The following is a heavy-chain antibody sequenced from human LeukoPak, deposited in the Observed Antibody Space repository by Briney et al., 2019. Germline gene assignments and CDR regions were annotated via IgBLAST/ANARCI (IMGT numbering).Heavy chain of an antibody. CDR3: ARDKSRTYGSADAFDI. CDR1: GGSLSSYY. D-gene: IGHD3-10*01. V-gene: IGHV4-4*07. J-gene: IGHJ3*02. Sequence: SETLSLTCTVSGGSLSSYYWNWIRQPAGKGLGWIGRIYTSGSTNYNPSLKSRVTMSVDTSKNQFSLKLSSVTAADTAVYYCARDKSRTYGSADAFDIWGQGTMVTVSS. CDR2: IYTSGST.